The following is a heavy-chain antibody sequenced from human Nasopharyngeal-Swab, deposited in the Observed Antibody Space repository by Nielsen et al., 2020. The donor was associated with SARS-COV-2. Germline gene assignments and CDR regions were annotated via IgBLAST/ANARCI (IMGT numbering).Heavy chain of an antibody. Sequence: SLKISCAASGFTFDEYAMHWVRQAPGNGLEWVSGISWNSGSIGYADSVKGRFTISRDNAKNSLYLQMNSLRAEDTALYYCAKDTAYYPVVAFDIWGQGTMVTVSS. D-gene: IGHD3-10*01. V-gene: IGHV3-9*01. CDR3: AKDTAYYPVVAFDI. CDR2: ISWNSGSI. J-gene: IGHJ3*02. CDR1: GFTFDEYA.